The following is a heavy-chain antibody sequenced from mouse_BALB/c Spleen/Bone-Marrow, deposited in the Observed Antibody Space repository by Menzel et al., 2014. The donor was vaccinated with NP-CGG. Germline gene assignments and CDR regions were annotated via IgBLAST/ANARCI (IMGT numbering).Heavy chain of an antibody. CDR2: IHPSDSVT. J-gene: IGHJ2*01. V-gene: IGHV1-61*01. Sequence: VKLMESGAELVRPGGSAKLSCKASGYSFTSYWKNWVKQRPGQGLEWIGMIHPSDSVTRLNQNFKDKATLTVDKSSSTAYMQLSSPTSEDSAVYYCARDGNPFNCWGQGTILTVSS. CDR1: GYSFTSYW. D-gene: IGHD2-1*01. CDR3: ARDGNPFNC.